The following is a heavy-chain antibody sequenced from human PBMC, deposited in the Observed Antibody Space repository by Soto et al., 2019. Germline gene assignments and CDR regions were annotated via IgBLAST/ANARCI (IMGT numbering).Heavy chain of an antibody. CDR1: GLTFSSYW. Sequence: GGSLRLSGTASGLTFSSYWMHWVRQAPGKGLVWVSRINSDGSSTSYADSVKGRFTISRDNAKNTLYLQMNSLRAEDTAVYYCARDRYGDYVMQDYYDGMDVWGQGTTVTVSS. V-gene: IGHV3-74*01. J-gene: IGHJ6*01. CDR2: INSDGSST. CDR3: ARDRYGDYVMQDYYDGMDV. D-gene: IGHD4-17*01.